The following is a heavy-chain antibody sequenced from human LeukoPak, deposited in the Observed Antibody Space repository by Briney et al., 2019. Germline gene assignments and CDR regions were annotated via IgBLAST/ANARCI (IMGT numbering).Heavy chain of an antibody. J-gene: IGHJ6*03. CDR3: ARGYSKKRGYYYYYMDV. D-gene: IGHD4-11*01. CDR2: INHSGST. V-gene: IGHV4-34*01. Sequence: SETLSLTCAVYGGSFSGYYWSWIRQPPGKGLEGIGEINHSGSTNYNPSLKSRVTISVDTSKNQFSLKLSSVTAAHTAVYYCARGYSKKRGYYYYYMDVWGKGTTVTVSS. CDR1: GGSFSGYY.